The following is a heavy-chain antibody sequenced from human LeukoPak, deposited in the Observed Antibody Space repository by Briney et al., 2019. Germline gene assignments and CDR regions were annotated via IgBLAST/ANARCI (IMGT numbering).Heavy chain of an antibody. D-gene: IGHD2-2*01. V-gene: IGHV3-23*01. CDR3: ARERRDIVVVPTAHAFAY. CDR1: GFTFGSYA. Sequence: RGSLRLSCAASGFTFGSYAMSWVRQAPGKGLEWVSSISDSGATTFYADSVKGRFTISRDNSKNTLYLQINSLRADDTAVYYCARERRDIVVVPTAHAFAYWGQGTLVTVSS. J-gene: IGHJ4*02. CDR2: ISDSGATT.